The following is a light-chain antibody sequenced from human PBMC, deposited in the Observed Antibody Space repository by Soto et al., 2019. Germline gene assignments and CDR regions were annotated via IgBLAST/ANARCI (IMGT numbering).Light chain of an antibody. CDR3: ASLTTTNFV. CDR1: SSDVGAYNL. CDR2: EVT. J-gene: IGLJ1*01. Sequence: QSALTQPASVSGSPGQSITISGTGTSSDVGAYNLVSWYQHLPDKAPKLIISEVTNRPSGVSDRFSGSKSGNTASLTISGLQAEDEADYYCASLTTTNFVFGSGTKVTVL. V-gene: IGLV2-14*01.